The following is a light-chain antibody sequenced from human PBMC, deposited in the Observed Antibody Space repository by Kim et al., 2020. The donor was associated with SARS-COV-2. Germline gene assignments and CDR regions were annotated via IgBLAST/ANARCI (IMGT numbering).Light chain of an antibody. CDR1: ALPKQY. V-gene: IGLV3-25*03. J-gene: IGLJ3*02. Sequence: SPGQTARITCSGDALPKQYAFWFQQKPGQAPVVVIFEDTERPSGIPERFSGSTSWTTVTLTISGVQAEDEADYYCQSADSSDTFWVFGGGTQLTVL. CDR3: QSADSSDTFWV. CDR2: EDT.